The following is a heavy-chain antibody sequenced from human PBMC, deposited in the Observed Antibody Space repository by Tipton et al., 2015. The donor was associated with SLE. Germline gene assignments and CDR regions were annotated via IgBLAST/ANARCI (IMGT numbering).Heavy chain of an antibody. Sequence: TLSLTCTVSGGSINGYFWRWIRQSAGKGLEWIGRIYSSGTTNYNPSLKSRVTMSVDTSKNQFSLKVTSVTAADTAVYYCAREVNIVMDSDAFDVWGQGTLVTVSS. V-gene: IGHV4-4*07. CDR3: AREVNIVMDSDAFDV. CDR2: IYSSGTT. J-gene: IGHJ3*01. D-gene: IGHD2/OR15-2a*01. CDR1: GGSINGYF.